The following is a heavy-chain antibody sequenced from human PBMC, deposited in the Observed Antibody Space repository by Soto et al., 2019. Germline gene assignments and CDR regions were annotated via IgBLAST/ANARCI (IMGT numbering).Heavy chain of an antibody. CDR1: GGSFSGYY. J-gene: IGHJ6*02. Sequence: PSETLSLTCAVYGGSFSGYYWSWIRKPPGKGLEWIGEINHSGSTNYNPSLKSRVTLSVDTSKNQFSLKLCSVTAADTAVYYCARVHCSSTSCHRGMDVWGQGTTVTVSS. CDR3: ARVHCSSTSCHRGMDV. V-gene: IGHV4-34*01. CDR2: INHSGST. D-gene: IGHD2-2*01.